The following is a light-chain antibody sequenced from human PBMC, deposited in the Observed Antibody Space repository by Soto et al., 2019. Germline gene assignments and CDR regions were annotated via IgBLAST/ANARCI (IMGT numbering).Light chain of an antibody. CDR1: GNDVGAYNY. CDR2: DVT. J-gene: IGLJ1*01. CDR3: WSYGGGYIYL. Sequence: QSALTQPRSVSGSPGQSVTISCTGTGNDVGAYNYVSWYQQHPGRPPKLMIYDVTKWPSGVPERFSVFKSGNTASLTISGLQAEDEADYFCWSYGGGYIYLFGTRTKGTVL. V-gene: IGLV2-11*01.